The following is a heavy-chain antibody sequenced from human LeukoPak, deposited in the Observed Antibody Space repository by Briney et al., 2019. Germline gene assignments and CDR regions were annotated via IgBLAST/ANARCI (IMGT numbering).Heavy chain of an antibody. V-gene: IGHV1-2*02. CDR3: AREDCSSTSCSVCDI. CDR2: INPNSGGT. D-gene: IGHD2-2*01. CDR1: GYTFTGYY. Sequence: GASVKVSCKASGYTFTGYYMQWVRQAPGQGLEWMGWINPNSGGTNYAQKFQGRVTMTRDTSISTAYMELSRLRSDDTAVYYCAREDCSSTSCSVCDIWGQGTMVTVSS. J-gene: IGHJ3*02.